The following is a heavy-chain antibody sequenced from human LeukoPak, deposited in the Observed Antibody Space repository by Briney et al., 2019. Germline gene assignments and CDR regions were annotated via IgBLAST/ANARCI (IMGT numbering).Heavy chain of an antibody. D-gene: IGHD6-13*01. J-gene: IGHJ5*02. CDR3: ARDRGAAAGKGWFDP. CDR2: IGYDESKK. Sequence: GGSLRLSCEASGFTFNNFGMHWVRQAPGKGLEWVAFIGYDESKKCYAESVKGRFTISRDNAKNSLYLQMNSLRADDTAVYYCARDRGAAAGKGWFDPWGQGTLVTVSS. V-gene: IGHV3-30*02. CDR1: GFTFNNFG.